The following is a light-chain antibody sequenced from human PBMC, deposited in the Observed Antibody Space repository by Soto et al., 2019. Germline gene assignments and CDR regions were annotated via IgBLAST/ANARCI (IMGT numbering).Light chain of an antibody. CDR1: VGFYGL. CDR2: DVS. J-gene: IGLJ1*01. CDR3: SLDAGSSIYV. V-gene: IGLV2-23*02. Sequence: LTQPASVSGSPGQSITMSCTDVGFYGLVSWYQQHPGKVPKLMIYDVSKRPSGVSERFSGSKSGNTAYLTISALQADDEADYYCSLDAGSSIYVFGNGTKVTV.